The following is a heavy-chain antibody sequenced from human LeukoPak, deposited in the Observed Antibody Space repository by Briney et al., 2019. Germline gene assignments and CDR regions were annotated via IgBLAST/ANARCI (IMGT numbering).Heavy chain of an antibody. CDR1: KFNFNTYS. V-gene: IGHV3-30*18. D-gene: IGHD2-21*01. CDR3: VKDQSEGGDKDY. J-gene: IGHJ4*02. Sequence: GGSLRLSCAASKFNFNTYSIHWVRQAPGKGLEWVAVISYDRSHTYYAYSVKGRFTLSRDNSKNTLSLQMNSLRVEDTAVYYWVKDQSEGGDKDYWGQGTLVTVSS. CDR2: ISYDRSHT.